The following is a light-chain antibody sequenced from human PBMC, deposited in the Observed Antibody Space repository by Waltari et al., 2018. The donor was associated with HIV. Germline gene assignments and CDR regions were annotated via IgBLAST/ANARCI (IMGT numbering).Light chain of an antibody. Sequence: DVVMTQSPLSLPVTLGQPASISCRSSQSLVYSNGNTYLSWFHQRPGQSPRRLIYQVSKRDSGVPDRFSGSGSGTDFTLKISRVEAEDVGVYYCMQRTHWPRTFGQGTKVEIK. V-gene: IGKV2-30*01. CDR2: QVS. CDR1: QSLVYSNGNTY. J-gene: IGKJ1*01. CDR3: MQRTHWPRT.